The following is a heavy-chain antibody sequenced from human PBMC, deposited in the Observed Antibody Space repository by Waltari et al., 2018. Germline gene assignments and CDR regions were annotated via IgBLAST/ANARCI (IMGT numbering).Heavy chain of an antibody. D-gene: IGHD2-2*01. J-gene: IGHJ6*02. CDR1: GGSISSSSYY. CDR2: IYYSGTT. Sequence: QLQLQESGPGLVKPSETLSLTCIVPGGSISSSSYYWGWLREPPGRGLEWIGSIYYSGTTYYNPSLKSRVTISVDTSKNQFSLKLSSVTAADTAVYYCATFDCSSTSCPNFYGMDVWGQGTTVTVSS. V-gene: IGHV4-39*01. CDR3: ATFDCSSTSCPNFYGMDV.